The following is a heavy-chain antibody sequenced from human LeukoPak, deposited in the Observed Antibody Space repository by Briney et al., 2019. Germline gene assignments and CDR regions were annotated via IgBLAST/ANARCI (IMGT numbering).Heavy chain of an antibody. CDR1: GFTFSSYG. Sequence: GGSLRLSSAASGFTFSSYGMHWVRQAPGKGLEWVAFIRYEGSNKYYADSVKGRFTISRDNSKNTLYLQMNSLRAEDTAVYYCAKDPSRFGELPDYWGQGTLVTVSS. CDR2: IRYEGSNK. CDR3: AKDPSRFGELPDY. J-gene: IGHJ4*02. D-gene: IGHD3-10*01. V-gene: IGHV3-30*02.